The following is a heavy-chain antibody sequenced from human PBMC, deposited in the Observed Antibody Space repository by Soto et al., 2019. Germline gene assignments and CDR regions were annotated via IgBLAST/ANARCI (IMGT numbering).Heavy chain of an antibody. D-gene: IGHD3-10*01. V-gene: IGHV4-34*01. Sequence: SETLSLTCAVYGGSFSGNYRSWIRQPPGKGLEWIGEINHSGDTNYNPSLKSRVTISVDTSKNQFSLKLTSVTAADTAVYYCARGRGVRGSIITTYYSYGLDVWGQGTTVTVSS. CDR2: INHSGDT. CDR3: ARGRGVRGSIITTYYSYGLDV. CDR1: GGSFSGNY. J-gene: IGHJ6*02.